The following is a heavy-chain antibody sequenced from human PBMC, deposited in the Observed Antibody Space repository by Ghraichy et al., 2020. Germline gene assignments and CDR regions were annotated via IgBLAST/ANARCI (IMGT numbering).Heavy chain of an antibody. CDR3: VRARAYGDYRIHGVLPDY. CDR2: ISYSGST. CDR1: GGSISSYY. Sequence: SETLSLTCTVSGGSISSYYCSWIRQPPGKGLEWIGDISYSGSTYYNPSLRSRVAISVDTSKNQFSLKLSSVTAADTAMYYCVRARAYGDYRIHGVLPDYWGQGTLVTVSS. V-gene: IGHV4-59*01. J-gene: IGHJ4*02. D-gene: IGHD4-17*01.